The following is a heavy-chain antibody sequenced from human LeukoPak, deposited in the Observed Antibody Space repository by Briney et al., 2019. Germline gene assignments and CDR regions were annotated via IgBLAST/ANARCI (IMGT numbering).Heavy chain of an antibody. CDR1: GFTFSSYS. V-gene: IGHV3-21*01. Sequence: PGGSLRLSCAASGFTFSSYSMNWVRQAPGKGLEWVSSISSSSSYIYYADSVKGRFTISRDNAKNSLYLQMNSLRAEDTAVYYCARALDSSSWSFDYWGQGALVTVSS. CDR3: ARALDSSSWSFDY. D-gene: IGHD6-13*01. CDR2: ISSSSSYI. J-gene: IGHJ4*02.